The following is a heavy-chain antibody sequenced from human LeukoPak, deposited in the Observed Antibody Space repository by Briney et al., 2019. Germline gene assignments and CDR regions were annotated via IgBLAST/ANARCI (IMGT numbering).Heavy chain of an antibody. D-gene: IGHD4-23*01. V-gene: IGHV4-34*01. Sequence: PSETLSLTRAVYGASFSGFYWSWIRQPPGKGLEWIGEINHSGSTKYNPSLKSRLTISVDTSKNQFSLKLSSVTAADTAVYYCARGPNWGGNSLNFHHWGQGTLVTVSS. CDR3: ARGPNWGGNSLNFHH. CDR1: GASFSGFY. J-gene: IGHJ1*01. CDR2: INHSGST.